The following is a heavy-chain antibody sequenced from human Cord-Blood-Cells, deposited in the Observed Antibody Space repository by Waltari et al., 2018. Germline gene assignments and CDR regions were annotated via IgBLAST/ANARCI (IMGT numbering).Heavy chain of an antibody. CDR1: GDTLTELS. Sequence: QVQLVQSGAEVKKTGASVKVSCTVSGDTLTELSMHWVRQAPGKGLEWMGGFDPEGGETIYAQKFQGRVTMTEDTSTDTAYMELSSLRSEDTAVYYCATDQDGSWYYFDYWGQGTLVTVSS. CDR2: FDPEGGET. V-gene: IGHV1-24*01. J-gene: IGHJ4*02. CDR3: ATDQDGSWYYFDY. D-gene: IGHD6-13*01.